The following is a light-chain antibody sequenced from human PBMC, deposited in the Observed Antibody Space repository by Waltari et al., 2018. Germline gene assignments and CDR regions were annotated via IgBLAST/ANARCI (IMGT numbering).Light chain of an antibody. Sequence: EIVLTQSPGTLSLSPGEKATLSCRASQILQVAYVAWYQQKSGQAPRLLIYGALYRAADIPDRFSGSGSGTDFTLTITRLEPEDFAVYYCQQYDTSPATFGQGTKVEMK. V-gene: IGKV3-20*01. CDR3: QQYDTSPAT. CDR2: GAL. CDR1: QILQVAY. J-gene: IGKJ2*01.